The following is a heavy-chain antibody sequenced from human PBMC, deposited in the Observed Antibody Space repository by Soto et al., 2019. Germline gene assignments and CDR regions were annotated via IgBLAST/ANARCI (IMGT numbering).Heavy chain of an antibody. CDR2: INHSGST. J-gene: IGHJ6*03. V-gene: IGHV4-34*01. D-gene: IGHD3-3*01. Sequence: SETLSLTCAVYGGSFSGYYWSWIRQPPGKGLEWIGEINHSGSTNYNPSLKSRVTISVDTSKNQFSLKLSSVTAADTAVYYCARMAIFWHYYMDVWGKGTTVTVSS. CDR3: ARMAIFWHYYMDV. CDR1: GGSFSGYY.